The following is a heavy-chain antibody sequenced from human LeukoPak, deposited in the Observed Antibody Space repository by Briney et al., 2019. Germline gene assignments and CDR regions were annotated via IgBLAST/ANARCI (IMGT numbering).Heavy chain of an antibody. D-gene: IGHD5-18*01. J-gene: IGHJ4*02. Sequence: GRSLRLSCAASGFTFSNSGMHWVRQAPGKGLEWVALIWSDGSKKYYADSVEGRFTISRDSSKNTLYLQMNSLRAEDTAVYYCGRGVYSPRDYWGLGTLVTVSS. CDR1: GFTFSNSG. CDR2: IWSDGSKK. CDR3: GRGVYSPRDY. V-gene: IGHV3-33*01.